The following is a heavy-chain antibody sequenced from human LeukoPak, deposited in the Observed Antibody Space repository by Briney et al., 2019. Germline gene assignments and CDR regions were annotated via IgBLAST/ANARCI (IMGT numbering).Heavy chain of an antibody. D-gene: IGHD3-22*01. J-gene: IGHJ4*02. CDR1: GFTFSSCS. Sequence: GGSLSLSCAASGFTFSSCSMNWVRQAPGKGLEWVSSISSSSSYIYYADSVKGRFTISRDNAKNSLYLQMNSLRAEDTAVYYCARDLYYYDSSGYYPEPFDYWGQGTLVTVSS. CDR2: ISSSSSYI. V-gene: IGHV3-21*01. CDR3: ARDLYYYDSSGYYPEPFDY.